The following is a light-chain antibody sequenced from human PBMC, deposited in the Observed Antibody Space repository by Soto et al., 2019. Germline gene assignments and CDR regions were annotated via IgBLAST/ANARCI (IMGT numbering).Light chain of an antibody. V-gene: IGKV3-20*01. J-gene: IGKJ2*01. Sequence: EIVLTQSPGTLSLSPGERATLSRRASQSVNSDYLAWYQQKPGQAPRLLIYGTSSRATGSPDRFSGSGSGTDFTLTISRPEPEDFAVYYCQQYGSSPRYIFGQGTKLEIK. CDR3: QQYGSSPRYI. CDR1: QSVNSDY. CDR2: GTS.